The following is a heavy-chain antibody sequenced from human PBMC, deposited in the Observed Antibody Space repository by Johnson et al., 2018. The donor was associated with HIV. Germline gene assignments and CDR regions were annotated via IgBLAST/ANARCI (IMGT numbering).Heavy chain of an antibody. Sequence: QVQLVESGGGVVQPGGSLRLSCAASGFTFSSYGMHWVRQAPGKGLEWVAFIRYDGSNKYYADSVKGRFTISRDNSKNTLYLQMNSLRAEDTAVYYCARAEQLAGGAFDIWGQGTMVTVSS. CDR1: GFTFSSYG. V-gene: IGHV3-30*02. CDR3: ARAEQLAGGAFDI. D-gene: IGHD6-6*01. CDR2: IRYDGSNK. J-gene: IGHJ3*02.